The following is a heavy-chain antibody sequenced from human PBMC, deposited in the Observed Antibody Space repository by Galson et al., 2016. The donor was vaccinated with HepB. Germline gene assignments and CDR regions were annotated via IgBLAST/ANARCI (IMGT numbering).Heavy chain of an antibody. Sequence: APGHGLEWMGWISPFNDNTNYAQSFQGRVRMTADISTDTAYMELRSLTSGDTAVYYCSRDHDVEVRVSGYWGQGTLVTVSS. CDR2: ISPFNDNT. CDR3: SRDHDVEVRVSGY. J-gene: IGHJ4*02. D-gene: IGHD3-10*01. V-gene: IGHV1-18*01.